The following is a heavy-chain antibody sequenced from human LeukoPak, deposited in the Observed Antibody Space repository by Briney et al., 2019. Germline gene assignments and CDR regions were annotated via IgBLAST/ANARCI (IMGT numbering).Heavy chain of an antibody. D-gene: IGHD1-7*01. CDR1: GYTFTSYY. V-gene: IGHV1-46*01. CDR3: ARDLYNWNYETPSAFDY. J-gene: IGHJ4*02. Sequence: ASVKVSCKASGYTFTSYYMHWVRQAPGQGLGWMGIINPSGGSTSYAQKFQGRVTMTRDTSTSTVYMELSSLRSEDTAVYYCARDLYNWNYETPSAFDYWGQGTLVTVSS. CDR2: INPSGGST.